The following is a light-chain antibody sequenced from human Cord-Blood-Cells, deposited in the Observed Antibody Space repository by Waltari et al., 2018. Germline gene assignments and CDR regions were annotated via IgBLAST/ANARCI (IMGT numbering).Light chain of an antibody. CDR1: HRVLYSSNNKNY. CDR2: WAS. Sequence: DIVMTQSPDSLAVSLGERATIHCKSSHRVLYSSNNKNYLAWYQQKPGQPPKLLIYWASTRESGVPDRFSGSGSGTDFTLTISSLQAEDVAVYYCQQYYSTPLTFGGGTKVEIK. J-gene: IGKJ4*01. CDR3: QQYYSTPLT. V-gene: IGKV4-1*01.